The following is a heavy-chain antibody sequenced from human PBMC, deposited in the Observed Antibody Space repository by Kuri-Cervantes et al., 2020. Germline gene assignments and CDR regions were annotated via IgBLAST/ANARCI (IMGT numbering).Heavy chain of an antibody. CDR1: GFTFDDYA. J-gene: IGHJ4*02. Sequence: SLKISCAASGFTFDDYAMHWVRQAPGKGLEWVSGISWNSGSIGYADSVKGRFTISRDNAKNSLYLQMNSLRAEDTAVYYCARDFSVTNPFSFDYWGQGTLVTVSS. D-gene: IGHD2-21*02. CDR2: ISWNSGSI. CDR3: ARDFSVTNPFSFDY. V-gene: IGHV3-9*01.